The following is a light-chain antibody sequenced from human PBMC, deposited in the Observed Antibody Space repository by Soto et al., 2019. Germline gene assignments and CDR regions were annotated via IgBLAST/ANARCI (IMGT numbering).Light chain of an antibody. J-gene: IGLJ2*01. CDR1: TSNLGGNY. CDR3: ASWDDSLSGVV. V-gene: IGLV1-47*01. CDR2: RNS. Sequence: QSVLTQPPSASGTPGQRVTISCSGRTSNLGGNYVYWYQQVPGAAPKLLIYRNSQRPSGVPDRFSGSKSGTSASLAISGLRSEDEADYYCASWDDSLSGVVFGGGTQLTVL.